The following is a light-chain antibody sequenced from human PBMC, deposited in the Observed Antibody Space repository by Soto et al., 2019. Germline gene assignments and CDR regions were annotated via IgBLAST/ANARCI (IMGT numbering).Light chain of an antibody. CDR3: QLYHSSSYT. J-gene: IGKJ2*01. CDR2: DAS. Sequence: EIVLTQSPATLSLSPGERATLSCRASQSVGSYLAWYQQKRGQAPRLLIYDASNRATGIPARFSGSGSGTDFSLTISSLEPEDFAVYYCQLYHSSSYTFGQGTKLEIK. V-gene: IGKV3-11*01. CDR1: QSVGSY.